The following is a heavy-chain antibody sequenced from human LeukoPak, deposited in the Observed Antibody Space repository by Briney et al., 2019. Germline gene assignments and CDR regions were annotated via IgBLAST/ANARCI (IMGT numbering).Heavy chain of an antibody. J-gene: IGHJ3*02. CDR1: EFTFSSYA. Sequence: GGSLRLSCAASEFTFSSYAMQWVRQAPGKGLEWVSGISASGGNTWYADSVKGRFTISRDNAKNTLYLQMNSLRAEDTSVYYCAKGGYYRTDAFDIWGQGTLVTVSS. CDR2: ISASGGNT. V-gene: IGHV3-23*01. D-gene: IGHD3-22*01. CDR3: AKGGYYRTDAFDI.